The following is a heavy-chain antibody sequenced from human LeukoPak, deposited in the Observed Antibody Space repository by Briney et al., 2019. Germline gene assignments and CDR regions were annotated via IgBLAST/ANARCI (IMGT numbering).Heavy chain of an antibody. D-gene: IGHD3-22*01. CDR2: ITWNRDNI. CDR1: GFTFDDYA. V-gene: IGHV3-9*01. Sequence: GGSLRLSCTVSGFTFDDYAMHWVRHTPGKGLEWVAGITWNRDNIGYGDSVKGRFTISRDNVKNVLYLQMNSLRPEDTALCYCAKDLSSAITSALVLDVWGQGTTVIVS. J-gene: IGHJ6*02. CDR3: AKDLSSAITSALVLDV.